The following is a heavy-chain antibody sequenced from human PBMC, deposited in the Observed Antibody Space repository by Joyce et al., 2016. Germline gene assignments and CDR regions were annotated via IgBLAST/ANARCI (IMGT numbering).Heavy chain of an antibody. CDR1: AYNFTDYS. Sequence: EVRLVQSGAEVKKPGESLRISCQGSAYNFTDYSITWVRQVPGKGLEWMGRIHPSDSETNYSPSFQGHVTISVDRSTSTAFLQWTSLRTSDTAIYYCAREGGSYRNPHFDYWGQGTLIPVSS. CDR3: AREGGSYRNPHFDY. D-gene: IGHD3-10*01. J-gene: IGHJ4*02. CDR2: IHPSDSET. V-gene: IGHV5-10-1*03.